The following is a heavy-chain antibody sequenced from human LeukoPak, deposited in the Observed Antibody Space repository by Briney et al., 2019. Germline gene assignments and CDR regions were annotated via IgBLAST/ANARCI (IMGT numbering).Heavy chain of an antibody. V-gene: IGHV4-30-4*08. J-gene: IGHJ4*02. CDR2: IYYSGST. CDR3: AREAGKRGYSYGSSYYFDY. CDR1: GGSISSGDYY. Sequence: SSETLSLTCTVSGGSISSGDYYWSWIRQPPGKGLEWIGYIYYSGSTYYNPSLKSRVTISVDTSKNQFSLKLSSVTAADTAVYYCAREAGKRGYSYGSSYYFDYWGQGTLVTSPQ. D-gene: IGHD5-18*01.